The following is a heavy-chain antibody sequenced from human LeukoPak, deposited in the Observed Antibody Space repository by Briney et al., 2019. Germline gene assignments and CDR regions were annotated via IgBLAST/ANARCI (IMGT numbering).Heavy chain of an antibody. J-gene: IGHJ5*02. CDR3: ARVKIMGGSYYLGFDP. CDR2: IYYSGST. D-gene: IGHD1-26*01. CDR1: GGSVSSGSYY. V-gene: IGHV4-61*01. Sequence: SETLSLTCTVSGGSVSSGSYYWRWIRQPPGKGLEWIGYIYYSGSTNYNPSLKSRVTISVDTSKNQFSLKLRSVTAADTAVYYCARVKIMGGSYYLGFDPWGQGTLVTVSS.